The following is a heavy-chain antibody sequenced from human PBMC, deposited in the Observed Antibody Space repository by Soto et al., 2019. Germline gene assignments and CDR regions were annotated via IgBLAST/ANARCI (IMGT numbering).Heavy chain of an antibody. D-gene: IGHD6-19*01. CDR3: ARQGYSSGPRNYYYGMDV. Sequence: SETLSLTCTVSGGSISSGGYYWSWIRQHPGKGLEWIGYIYYSGSTYYNPSLKSRVTISVDTSKNQFSLKLSSVTAADTAVYYCARQGYSSGPRNYYYGMDVWGQGTTVTVSS. CDR2: IYYSGST. J-gene: IGHJ6*02. CDR1: GGSISSGGYY. V-gene: IGHV4-31*03.